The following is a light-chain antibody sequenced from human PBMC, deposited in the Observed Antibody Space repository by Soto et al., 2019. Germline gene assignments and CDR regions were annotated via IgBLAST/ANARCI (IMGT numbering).Light chain of an antibody. CDR3: CSSGGSPPYV. Sequence: QSALNQPASVSGSPGQSITISCTGTSSNVGSYKLVSWYQQHTGKAPKLMIFEVNKRPSGVSNRFSGSKSGNTASLTISGLKFEDEADYYCCSSGGSPPYVFGSGTKVTVL. CDR2: EVN. J-gene: IGLJ1*01. V-gene: IGLV2-23*02. CDR1: SSNVGSYKL.